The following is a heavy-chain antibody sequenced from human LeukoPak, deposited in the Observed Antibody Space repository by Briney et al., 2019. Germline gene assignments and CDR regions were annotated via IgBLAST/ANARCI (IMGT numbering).Heavy chain of an antibody. Sequence: EPGGSLRLSCAASGFTFSSYWMSWVRQAPGKGLEWVANIKQDGSEKYYVDSVKGRFTISRDNAKNSLYLQMNSLRAEDTAVYYCARDPIDIVVVPAAMTSTYYYYYMDVWGKGTTVTVSS. D-gene: IGHD2-2*01. CDR1: GFTFSSYW. CDR2: IKQDGSEK. V-gene: IGHV3-7*01. CDR3: ARDPIDIVVVPAAMTSTYYYYYMDV. J-gene: IGHJ6*03.